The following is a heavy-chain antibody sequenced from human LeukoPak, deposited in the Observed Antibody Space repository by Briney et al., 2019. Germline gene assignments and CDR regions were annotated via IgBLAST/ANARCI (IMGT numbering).Heavy chain of an antibody. Sequence: SETLSLTCTVSGGSISSSSYYWGWIRQPPGKGLEWIGSIYYSGSTYYNPSLKSRVTISVDTSKNQFSLKLSSVTAADTAVYYCASTRYSHNAFDIWGQGTMVTVSS. CDR3: ASTRYSHNAFDI. V-gene: IGHV4-39*07. CDR1: GGSISSSSYY. D-gene: IGHD5-18*01. J-gene: IGHJ3*02. CDR2: IYYSGST.